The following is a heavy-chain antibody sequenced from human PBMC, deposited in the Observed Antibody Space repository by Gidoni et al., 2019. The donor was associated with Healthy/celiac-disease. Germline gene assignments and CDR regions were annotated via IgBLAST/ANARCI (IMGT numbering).Heavy chain of an antibody. D-gene: IGHD4-17*01. J-gene: IGHJ2*01. CDR3: ARDPFTVTTYWYFDL. CDR2: IWYDGSNK. Sequence: GLSWVAVIWYDGSNKYYADSVKGRFTISRDNSKNTLYLQMNSLRAEDTAVYYCARDPFTVTTYWYFDLWGRGTLVTVSS. V-gene: IGHV3-33*01.